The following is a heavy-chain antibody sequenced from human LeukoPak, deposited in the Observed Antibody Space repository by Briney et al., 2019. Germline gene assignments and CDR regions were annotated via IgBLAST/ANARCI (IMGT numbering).Heavy chain of an antibody. D-gene: IGHD3-9*01. CDR1: CNSDE. V-gene: IGHV7-4-1*02. CDR2: INTNTGNP. Sequence: CNSDEISWVGQALEKGLEWMGWINTNTGNPTYAQGFTGRFVFSLDTSVSTAYLQISSLKAEDTAVYYCVRGPVLRYFDWLIDDHDYWGQGTLVTVSS. J-gene: IGHJ4*02. CDR3: VRGPVLRYFDWLIDDHDY.